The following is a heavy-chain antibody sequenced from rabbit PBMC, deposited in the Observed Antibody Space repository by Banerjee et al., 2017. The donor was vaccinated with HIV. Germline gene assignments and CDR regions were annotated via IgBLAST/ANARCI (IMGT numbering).Heavy chain of an antibody. CDR2: IYTGSGDT. CDR1: GFSFSSSCW. Sequence: QEQLEESGGDLVKPGASLTLTCTASGFSFSSSCWICWVRQAPGKGLEWIGCIYTGSGDTYYASWAKGRFTISKTSSTTVTLQMTSLTAADTATYFCARETYDDYGNYDLWGPGTLVTVS. V-gene: IGHV1S45*01. CDR3: ARETYDDYGNYDL. J-gene: IGHJ4*01. D-gene: IGHD2-1*01.